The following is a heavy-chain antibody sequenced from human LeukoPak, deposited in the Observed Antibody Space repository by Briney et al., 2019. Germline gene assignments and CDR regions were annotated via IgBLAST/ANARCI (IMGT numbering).Heavy chain of an antibody. V-gene: IGHV1-8*03. Sequence: GASVKVSCKASGYTFTSYDINWVRQATGQGLEWMGWMNPNSGNTGYAQKFQGRVTITRNTSISTAYMELSSLRSEDTAVYYCTIVVVPAAPSTAMDAFDIWGQGTMVTVSS. J-gene: IGHJ3*02. CDR2: MNPNSGNT. CDR1: GYTFTSYD. D-gene: IGHD2-2*01. CDR3: TIVVVPAAPSTAMDAFDI.